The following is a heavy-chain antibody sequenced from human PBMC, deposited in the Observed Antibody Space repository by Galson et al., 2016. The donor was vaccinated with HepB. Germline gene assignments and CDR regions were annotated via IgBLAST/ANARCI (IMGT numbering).Heavy chain of an antibody. V-gene: IGHV3-53*01. J-gene: IGHJ4*02. D-gene: IGHD2-2*01. CDR2: IHSGGTT. CDR3: AKGRRSGCSSTSCYPLDY. CDR1: GFTVSSNY. Sequence: SLRLSCAASGFTVSSNYMSWVRQAPGKGLEWVSIIHSGGTTYYADSVKGRFTISKDNSKNTLYLQMNSLRAEDTAVYYCAKGRRSGCSSTSCYPLDYLGQGTLVTVSS.